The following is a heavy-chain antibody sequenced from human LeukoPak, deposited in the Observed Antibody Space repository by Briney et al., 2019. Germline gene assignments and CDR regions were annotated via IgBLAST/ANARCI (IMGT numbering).Heavy chain of an antibody. Sequence: SETLSLTCTVSGGSISSYYWSWIRQPAGKGLEWIGYIYYSGSTNYNPSLTSRVTISVDTSKNQFSLKLSSVTAADTAVYYCARGNYDFWSGYSDYWGQGTLVTVSS. CDR1: GGSISSYY. CDR3: ARGNYDFWSGYSDY. CDR2: IYYSGST. D-gene: IGHD3-3*01. J-gene: IGHJ4*02. V-gene: IGHV4-59*01.